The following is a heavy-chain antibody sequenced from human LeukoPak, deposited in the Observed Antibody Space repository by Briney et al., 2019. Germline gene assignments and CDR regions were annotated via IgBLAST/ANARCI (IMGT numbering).Heavy chain of an antibody. V-gene: IGHV3-48*04. D-gene: IGHD3-10*02. CDR2: ISSSSSTI. J-gene: IGHJ6*04. Sequence: QSGGSLRLSCAASGFTFSSYSMNWVRQAPGKGLEWVSYISSSSSTIYCADSVKGRFTISRDNAKNSLYLQMNSLRAEDTAVYYCAELGITMIGGVWGKGTTVTISS. CDR1: GFTFSSYS. CDR3: AELGITMIGGV.